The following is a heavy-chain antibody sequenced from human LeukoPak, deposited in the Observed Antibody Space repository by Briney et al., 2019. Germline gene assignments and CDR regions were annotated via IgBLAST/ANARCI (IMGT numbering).Heavy chain of an antibody. J-gene: IGHJ3*02. V-gene: IGHV3-30*04. CDR1: GFTFSRYG. Sequence: PGGSLRLSCAASGFTFSRYGMHWVRQAPGKGLEWVTAISYDGSNKYYADSVKGRFTISRDNSKNTLYLQMNSLRAEDTAVYYCARARSSYGYGDAFDIWGQGTMVTVSS. CDR3: ARARSSYGYGDAFDI. D-gene: IGHD5-18*01. CDR2: ISYDGSNK.